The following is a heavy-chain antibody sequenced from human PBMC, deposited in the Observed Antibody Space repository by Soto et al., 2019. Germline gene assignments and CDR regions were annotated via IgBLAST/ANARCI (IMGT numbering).Heavy chain of an antibody. CDR2: INAANGNT. Sequence: QAQLVQSGAEAKKPGASVTVSCKAAGYTFRSYAIQWVRHAPGQRLQWMGWINAANGNTKYSQNFQDRATIIRDTSASTVYVELTRLRSEDTAVYYCARVRNSGTYFAFDIWGQGTMVTVSS. V-gene: IGHV1-3*01. CDR1: GYTFRSYA. D-gene: IGHD5-12*01. J-gene: IGHJ3*02. CDR3: ARVRNSGTYFAFDI.